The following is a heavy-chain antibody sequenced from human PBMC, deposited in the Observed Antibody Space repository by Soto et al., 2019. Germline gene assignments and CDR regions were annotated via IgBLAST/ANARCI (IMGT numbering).Heavy chain of an antibody. CDR2: IYHSGSI. Sequence: PSETLSLTCTVSNASISSRKWWTWVRQTPGKGLEWIGEIYHSGSINHNPSLKSRATMSLDKSKNQFSLKMTSVTAADTAVYYCASKFGELLADAFDIWGQGTVVTVSS. J-gene: IGHJ3*02. D-gene: IGHD3-10*01. V-gene: IGHV4-4*02. CDR1: NASISSRKW. CDR3: ASKFGELLADAFDI.